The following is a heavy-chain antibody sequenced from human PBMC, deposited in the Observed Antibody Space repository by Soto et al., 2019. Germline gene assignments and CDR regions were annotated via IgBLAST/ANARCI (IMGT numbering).Heavy chain of an antibody. CDR1: GGSISSGGYY. V-gene: IGHV4-39*01. CDR3: ARQKRGYSSGWYTYYGMDV. Sequence: SETLSLTCTVSGGSISSGGYYWSWIRQHPGKGLEWIGSIYYSGSTYYSPSLKSRVTISVDTSKNQFSLKLSSVTAADTAVYYCARQKRGYSSGWYTYYGMDVWGQGTTVTAP. D-gene: IGHD6-19*01. CDR2: IYYSGST. J-gene: IGHJ6*02.